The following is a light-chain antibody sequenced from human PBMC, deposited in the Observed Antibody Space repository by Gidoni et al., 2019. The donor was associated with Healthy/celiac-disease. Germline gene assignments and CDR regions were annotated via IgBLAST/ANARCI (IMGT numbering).Light chain of an antibody. Sequence: QSVLTQPPSASGTPGQRVTISCSGSSSNIGRNYVYWYQQLPGTAPKLLIYRNNQRPSGVPDRFSGPKSGTSASLAISGLRSEDEADYYCAAWDDSLSGVVFGGGTKLTVL. CDR2: RNN. V-gene: IGLV1-47*01. CDR1: SSNIGRNY. CDR3: AAWDDSLSGVV. J-gene: IGLJ2*01.